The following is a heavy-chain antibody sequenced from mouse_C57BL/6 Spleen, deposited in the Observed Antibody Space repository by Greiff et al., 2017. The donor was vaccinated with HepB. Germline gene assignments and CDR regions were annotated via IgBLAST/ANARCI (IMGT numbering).Heavy chain of an antibody. Sequence: QVQLKESGPELVKPGASVKISCKASGYAFSSSWMNWVKQRPGKGLEWIGRIYPGDGDTNYNGKFKGKATLTADKSSSTAYMQLSSLTSEDSAVYFCVPNYGYLRGGNFYWYFDVWGTGTTVTVSS. V-gene: IGHV1-82*01. D-gene: IGHD2-2*01. CDR1: GYAFSSSW. CDR3: VPNYGYLRGGNFYWYFDV. J-gene: IGHJ1*03. CDR2: IYPGDGDT.